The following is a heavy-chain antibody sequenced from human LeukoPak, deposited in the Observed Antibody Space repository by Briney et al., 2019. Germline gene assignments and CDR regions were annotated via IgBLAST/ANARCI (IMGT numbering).Heavy chain of an antibody. D-gene: IGHD4-17*01. Sequence: PGGSLRLSYAASGFIFSDYGIHWVRQAPGKGLEWVAFIRYDESNTYYGDPVKGRFTISRDNSKHTVYLQMNSLRAEDTAVYYCARGLTYGPYINFDYWGQGTLVTVSS. CDR3: ARGLTYGPYINFDY. CDR1: GFIFSDYG. J-gene: IGHJ4*02. CDR2: IRYDESNT. V-gene: IGHV3-30*02.